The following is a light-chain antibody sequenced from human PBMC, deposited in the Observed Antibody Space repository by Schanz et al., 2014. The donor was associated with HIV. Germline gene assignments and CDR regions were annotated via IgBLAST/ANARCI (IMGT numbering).Light chain of an antibody. V-gene: IGLV2-23*01. Sequence: QSALTQPPSVSGSPGQLVTISCTGTSSDVGGYNRVSWFQQSPGTAPKLMIYEGSKRPSGVSNRFSGSKSGNTASLTISGLQAEDEADYYCCSYAGSSTVVFGGGTKLTVL. CDR1: SSDVGGYNR. J-gene: IGLJ2*01. CDR2: EGS. CDR3: CSYAGSSTVV.